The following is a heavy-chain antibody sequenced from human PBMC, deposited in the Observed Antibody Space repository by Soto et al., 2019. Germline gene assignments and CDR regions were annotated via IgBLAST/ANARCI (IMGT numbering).Heavy chain of an antibody. Sequence: SETLSLTCTVSGGSIISYYWSWIRQPPGKGLEWIGYIYYSGSTNYNPSLKSRVTISVDTSKNQFSLKLSSVTAADTAVYYCARAQATAMVRGVIIWSQLGFDPWGQGTLVTVS. D-gene: IGHD3-10*01. V-gene: IGHV4-59*01. J-gene: IGHJ5*02. CDR2: IYYSGST. CDR3: ARAQATAMVRGVIIWSQLGFDP. CDR1: GGSIISYY.